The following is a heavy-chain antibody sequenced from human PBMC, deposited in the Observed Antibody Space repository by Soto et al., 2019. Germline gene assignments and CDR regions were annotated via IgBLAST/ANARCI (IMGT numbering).Heavy chain of an antibody. CDR3: ARADKFFDSSGYFYLFDY. Sequence: PSETLSLTCTVSGGSISTYSWNWIRQSPGRGLEWIGYIYKSGSVKYNPSLKSRVTISLDTSKNQFSLDLSSVTAADTAVYYCARADKFFDSSGYFYLFDYWGQGTLVTVSS. D-gene: IGHD3-22*01. V-gene: IGHV4-59*01. J-gene: IGHJ4*02. CDR2: IYKSGSV. CDR1: GGSISTYS.